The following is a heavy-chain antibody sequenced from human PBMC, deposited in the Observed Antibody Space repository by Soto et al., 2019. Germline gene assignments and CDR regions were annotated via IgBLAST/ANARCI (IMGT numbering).Heavy chain of an antibody. Sequence: EVQLLESGGGLVQPGGSLRLSCAASGFTFSSYAMSWVRQAPGKGLEWVSAISGSGGRTYYADSVKGRFTISRDNSKNTLYLQMNSLRAEDTAVYYCAKSGVVVPADPTPHIDVWGKGTTVTVSS. CDR3: AKSGVVVPADPTPHIDV. D-gene: IGHD2-2*01. J-gene: IGHJ6*03. CDR1: GFTFSSYA. V-gene: IGHV3-23*01. CDR2: ISGSGGRT.